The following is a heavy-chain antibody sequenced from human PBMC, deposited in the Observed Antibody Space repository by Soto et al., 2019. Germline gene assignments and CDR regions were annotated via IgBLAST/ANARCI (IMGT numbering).Heavy chain of an antibody. CDR2: IYYSGST. CDR1: GGSIISGDYY. Sequence: SETLSLTCTVSGGSIISGDYYWSWIRQPPGKGLEWIGYIYYSGSTYYNPSLKSRVTISVDTSKNQFSLKLSSVTAADPAVYYCARVSVTVDYYYGMDVWGQGTTVTVSS. J-gene: IGHJ6*02. D-gene: IGHD2-21*02. CDR3: ARVSVTVDYYYGMDV. V-gene: IGHV4-30-4*01.